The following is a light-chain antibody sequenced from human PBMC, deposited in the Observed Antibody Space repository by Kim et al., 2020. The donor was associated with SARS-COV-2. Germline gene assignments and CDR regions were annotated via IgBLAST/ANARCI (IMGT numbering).Light chain of an antibody. CDR3: QKYNSALPLT. Sequence: IQMTQSPSSLSASVGDRVTITCRASQGISNYLAWYQQKPGKVPKLLIYAASTLQSGVPSRFSGSGSGTDFTLTISSLQPEDVATYYCQKYNSALPLTFGGGTKVDIK. CDR1: QGISNY. V-gene: IGKV1-27*01. CDR2: AAS. J-gene: IGKJ4*01.